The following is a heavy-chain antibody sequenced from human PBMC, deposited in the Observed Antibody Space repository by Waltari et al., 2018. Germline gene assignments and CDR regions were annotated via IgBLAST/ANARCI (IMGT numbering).Heavy chain of an antibody. J-gene: IGHJ1*01. CDR3: ATDAATVEPHQH. V-gene: IGHV1-69*05. D-gene: IGHD4-17*01. Sequence: QVQLVQSGAEVKKPGSSVKVSCKASGGTFSSYAISWVRQAPGQGLEWMGGIIPIFGPANYAQKFQGRVTITTDESTSTAYMGLSSLRSEDTAVYYCATDAATVEPHQHWGQGTLVTVSS. CDR1: GGTFSSYA. CDR2: IIPIFGPA.